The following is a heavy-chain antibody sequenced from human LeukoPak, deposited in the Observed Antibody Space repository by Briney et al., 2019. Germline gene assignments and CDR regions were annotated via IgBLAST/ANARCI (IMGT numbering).Heavy chain of an antibody. CDR3: ARGGIQVSGIDEFDY. V-gene: IGHV3-13*01. J-gene: IGHJ4*02. D-gene: IGHD6-19*01. Sequence: GGSLRLSCVASGFNFINYDMHWVRQVIGKGLEWVSAIGIRGDTHYSGSVKGRFTISRENAESSLYLQMNSLRAEDTAVYYCARGGIQVSGIDEFDYWGQGTLVTVSS. CDR2: IGIRGDT. CDR1: GFNFINYD.